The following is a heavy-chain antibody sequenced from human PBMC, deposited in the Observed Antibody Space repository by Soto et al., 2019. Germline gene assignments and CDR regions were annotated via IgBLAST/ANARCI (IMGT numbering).Heavy chain of an antibody. CDR2: INTNTGNP. D-gene: IGHD3-9*01. Sequence: QVQLVQSGSELKKPGASVKVSCKASGYTFTSYAVNWVRQAPGLGLEWMGWINTNTGNPTYAQGFTGRFVFSLDTSVSTAYLQICSLKAEDTAVYYCARGEGLRYFSYYGMDVWGQGTTVTVSS. CDR3: ARGEGLRYFSYYGMDV. V-gene: IGHV7-4-1*01. J-gene: IGHJ6*02. CDR1: GYTFTSYA.